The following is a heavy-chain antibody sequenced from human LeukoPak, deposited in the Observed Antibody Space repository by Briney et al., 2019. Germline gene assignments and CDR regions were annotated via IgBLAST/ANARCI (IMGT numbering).Heavy chain of an antibody. V-gene: IGHV3-7*01. D-gene: IGHD2-2*01. CDR1: GFTFSRYW. CDR3: ARAAVYCSSSTCRTNFDS. CDR2: MNHDGSDQ. Sequence: GGSLRLSCAASGFTFSRYWMSWVRQAPGKGLEWVAYMNHDGSDQSHVDSVRGRFTISRDNAKNSLYLQMNSLRVEDTAVYYCARAAVYCSSSTCRTNFDSWGQGTLVTVSS. J-gene: IGHJ4*02.